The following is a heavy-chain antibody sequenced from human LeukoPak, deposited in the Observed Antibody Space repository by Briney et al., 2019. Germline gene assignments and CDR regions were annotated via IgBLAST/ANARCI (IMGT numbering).Heavy chain of an antibody. CDR2: IKQDGSEK. V-gene: IGHV3-7*03. CDR3: ARAFLVLDGDIVVVPAAAFDY. Sequence: GGSLRLSCAASGFTFSSYWMSWVRQAPGKGLEWVANIKQDGSEKYYVDSVKGRFTISRDNAKNSLYLQMNSLRAEDTAVYYCARAFLVLDGDIVVVPAAAFDYWGQGTLVTVSS. J-gene: IGHJ4*02. CDR1: GFTFSSYW. D-gene: IGHD2-2*01.